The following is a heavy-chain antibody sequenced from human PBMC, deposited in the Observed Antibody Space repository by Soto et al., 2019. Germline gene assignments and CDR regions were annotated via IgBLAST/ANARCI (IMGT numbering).Heavy chain of an antibody. CDR2: ISYDGSNK. V-gene: IGHV3-30*18. CDR1: GFTFSSYG. J-gene: IGHJ6*02. D-gene: IGHD6-6*01. Sequence: PGGSLRLSCAASGFTFSSYGMHWVRQAPGKGLEWVAVISYDGSNKYYADSVKGRFAISRDNSKNTLYLQMNSLRAEDTAVYYCAKDRGAARSHTYYGMDVWGQGTTVTVSS. CDR3: AKDRGAARSHTYYGMDV.